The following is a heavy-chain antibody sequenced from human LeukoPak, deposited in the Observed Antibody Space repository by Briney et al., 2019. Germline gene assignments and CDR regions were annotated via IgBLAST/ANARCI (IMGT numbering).Heavy chain of an antibody. CDR3: AREVGFSGSYED. V-gene: IGHV1-18*01. CDR1: GYTFTSYD. J-gene: IGHJ4*02. Sequence: ASVKVSCKASGYTFTSYDINWVRQATGQGLEWMGWISAYNGNTNYAQKLQGRVTMTTDTSTSTAYMELRSLRSDDTAVYYCAREVGFSGSYEDWGQGTLVTVSS. CDR2: ISAYNGNT. D-gene: IGHD1-26*01.